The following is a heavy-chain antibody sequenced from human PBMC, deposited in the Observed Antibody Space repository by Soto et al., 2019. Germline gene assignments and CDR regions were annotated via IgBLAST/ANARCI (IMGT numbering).Heavy chain of an antibody. CDR2: IYYSGST. V-gene: IGHV4-59*01. J-gene: IGHJ6*02. Sequence: LSVTCTDSAGSIRDYYWRCIRHPPGKGLEWIGYIYYSGSTNYHPTLKSQVTITVQSPKMQFSLKLSSVTAADTAVYYCARYYDFWSGPYYYYYGMDVWGQGTTVTVSS. D-gene: IGHD3-3*01. CDR3: ARYYDFWSGPYYYYYGMDV. CDR1: AGSIRDYY.